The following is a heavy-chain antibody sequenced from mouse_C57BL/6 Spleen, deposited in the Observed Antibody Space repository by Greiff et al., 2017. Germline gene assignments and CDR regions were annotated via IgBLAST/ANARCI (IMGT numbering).Heavy chain of an antibody. CDR1: GFTFSSYT. Sequence: EVKVVESGGGLVKPGGSLKLSCAASGFTFSSYTMSWVRQTPEKRLEWVATISGGGGNTYYPDSVKGRFTISRDNAKNTLYLQMSSLRSEDTALYYCARLSLLLDYWGQGTTLTVSS. J-gene: IGHJ2*01. D-gene: IGHD2-3*01. CDR3: ARLSLLLDY. V-gene: IGHV5-9*01. CDR2: ISGGGGNT.